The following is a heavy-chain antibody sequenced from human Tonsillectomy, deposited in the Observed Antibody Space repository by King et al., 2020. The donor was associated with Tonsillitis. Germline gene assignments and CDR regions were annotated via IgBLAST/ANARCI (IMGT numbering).Heavy chain of an antibody. J-gene: IGHJ4*02. CDR1: GFTFSSYD. D-gene: IGHD3-10*01. Sequence: VQLVESGGGLVKPGGSLRLSCAASGFTFSSYDLNWVRRAPGKGLEWVSSIDSSSSHIYYADSVKGRFTISRDNAKNSLYLQINSLRGEDTAVYYCARYGGGSFDYWGQGTLVTVSS. V-gene: IGHV3-21*01. CDR3: ARYGGGSFDY. CDR2: IDSSSSHI.